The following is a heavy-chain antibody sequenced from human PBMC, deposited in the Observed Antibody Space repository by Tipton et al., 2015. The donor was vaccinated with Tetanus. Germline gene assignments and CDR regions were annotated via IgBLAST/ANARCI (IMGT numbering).Heavy chain of an antibody. CDR3: ASRRSAILSGSYHWYFDI. J-gene: IGHJ2*01. D-gene: IGHD3-9*01. CDR2: IDPRDSET. CDR1: GYNFTHYS. V-gene: IGHV5-51*01. Sequence: QSGAEVKKPGESLKISCRGSGYNFTHYSIGWVRQMPGKGLEWVGIIDPRDSETFQGHVTISADKSISTAHLRWSSLEASDTAIYYCASRRSAILSGSYHWYFDIWGRGALVIVSS.